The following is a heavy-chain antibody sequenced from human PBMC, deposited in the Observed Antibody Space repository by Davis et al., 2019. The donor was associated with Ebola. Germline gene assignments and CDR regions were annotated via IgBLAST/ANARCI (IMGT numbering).Heavy chain of an antibody. D-gene: IGHD3-10*01. CDR3: ARGGTRANWFDP. Sequence: AASVKVSCKASGGTFSSYAISWVRQATGQGLEWMGIINPSGGSTSYAQKFQGRVTMTRDTSTSTVYMELSSLRSEDTAVYYCARGGTRANWFDPWGQGTLVTVSS. J-gene: IGHJ5*02. CDR2: INPSGGST. V-gene: IGHV1-46*01. CDR1: GGTFSSYA.